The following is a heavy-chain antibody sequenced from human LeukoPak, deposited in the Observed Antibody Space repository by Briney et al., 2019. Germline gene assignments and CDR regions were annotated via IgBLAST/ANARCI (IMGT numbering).Heavy chain of an antibody. J-gene: IGHJ3*02. CDR3: ASQDYYDSSGYYGDAFDI. CDR2: ISSSSSTI. D-gene: IGHD3-22*01. V-gene: IGHV3-48*04. CDR1: GFTFSSYS. Sequence: PGGSLRLSCAASGFTFSSYSMNWVRQAPGKGLEWVSYISSSSSTIYYADSVKGRFTISRDNAKNSLYLQMNSLRAEDTAVYYCASQDYYDSSGYYGDAFDIWGQGTMVTVSS.